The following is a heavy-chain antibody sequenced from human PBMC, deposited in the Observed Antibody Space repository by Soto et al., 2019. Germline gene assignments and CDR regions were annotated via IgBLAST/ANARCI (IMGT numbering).Heavy chain of an antibody. V-gene: IGHV4-34*01. CDR1: GGSFSGYY. CDR3: ARDRRRLYDYDYYYGMDV. J-gene: IGHJ6*02. Sequence: QVQLQQWGAGLLEPAETLSLTCAVYGGSFSGYYWSWIRQPPGKGLARIGEINHSGSTNYNPSLKSRDTISLITSKSHFPLQLRSVTAADRAVYYRARDRRRLYDYDYYYGMDVWGQVTTLTVAS. D-gene: IGHD2-2*01. CDR2: INHSGST.